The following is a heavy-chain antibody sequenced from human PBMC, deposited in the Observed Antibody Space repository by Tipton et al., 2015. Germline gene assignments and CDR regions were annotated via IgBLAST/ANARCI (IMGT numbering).Heavy chain of an antibody. CDR1: GGSFSDYY. J-gene: IGHJ6*02. V-gene: IGHV4-34*01. Sequence: TLSLTCAVYGGSFSDYYWSWIRQSPGKGLEWIGEINHGGSTNYNPSLKSRVTISVDTSKNQFSLKLTSVTAADTAVYYCASRGAGTSHYAMDVWGQGTTVTVSS. CDR2: INHGGST. D-gene: IGHD6-19*01. CDR3: ASRGAGTSHYAMDV.